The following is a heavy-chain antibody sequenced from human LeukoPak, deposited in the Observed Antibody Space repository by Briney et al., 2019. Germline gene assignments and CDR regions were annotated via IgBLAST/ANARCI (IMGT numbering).Heavy chain of an antibody. J-gene: IGHJ3*02. V-gene: IGHV3-23*01. Sequence: PSETLSLTCTVSGGSISSYYWSWVRQAPGKGLEWVSAISGSGGSTYYADSVKGRFTISRDNSKNTLYLQMNSLRAEDTAVYYCAKVQYSRAAGAFDIWGQGTMVTVSS. CDR3: AKVQYSRAAGAFDI. CDR2: ISGSGGST. CDR1: GGSISSYY. D-gene: IGHD5-18*01.